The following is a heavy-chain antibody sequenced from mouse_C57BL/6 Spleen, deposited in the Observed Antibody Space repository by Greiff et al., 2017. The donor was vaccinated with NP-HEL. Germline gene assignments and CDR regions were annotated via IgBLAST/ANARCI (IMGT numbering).Heavy chain of an antibody. D-gene: IGHD3-3*01. Sequence: QVQLKQPGAELVKPGASVKLSCKASGYTFTSYWMHWVKQRPGQGLEWIGMIHPNSGSTNYNEKFKSKATLTVDKSSSTAYMQLSSLTSEDSAVYYCARDRDVWFAYWGQGTLVTVSA. CDR1: GYTFTSYW. V-gene: IGHV1-64*01. CDR2: IHPNSGST. J-gene: IGHJ3*01. CDR3: ARDRDVWFAY.